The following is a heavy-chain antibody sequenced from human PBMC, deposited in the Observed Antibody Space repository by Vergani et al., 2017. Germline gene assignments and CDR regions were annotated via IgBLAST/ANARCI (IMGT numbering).Heavy chain of an antibody. CDR3: ARDNGIRYYYYGMDV. J-gene: IGHJ6*02. D-gene: IGHD2-8*01. CDR1: GFTFSSYA. CDR2: ISYDGSNK. V-gene: IGHV3-30-3*01. Sequence: QVQLVESGGGVVQPGRSLRLSCAASGFTFSSYAMHWVRQAPGKGLEWVAVISYDGSNKYYADSVKGRFTISRDNSKNTLYLQRNSLRAEDTAVYYCARDNGIRYYYYGMDVWGQGTTVTVSS.